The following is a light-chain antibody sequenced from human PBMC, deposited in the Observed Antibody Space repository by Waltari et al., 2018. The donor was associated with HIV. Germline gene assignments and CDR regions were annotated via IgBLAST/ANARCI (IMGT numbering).Light chain of an antibody. CDR1: TSNIGRTY. J-gene: IGLJ2*01. CDR2: RNN. V-gene: IGLV1-47*01. CDR3: AAWDDSLNGVV. Sequence: QSVLTQPPSASGTPGQRVTISCSGSTSNIGRTYIYWYQQLPGPAPKLLIYRNNQLPSGVPDRFSGSKSGTSASLAISGLQSEDEADYYCAAWDDSLNGVVFGGGTKLTVL.